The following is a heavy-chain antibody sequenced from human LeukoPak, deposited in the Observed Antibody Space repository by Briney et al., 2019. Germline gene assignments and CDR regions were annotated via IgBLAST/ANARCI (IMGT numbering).Heavy chain of an antibody. CDR1: GGSFSGYY. CDR2: INHSGST. CDR3: ARHAPIAVAGTWVDY. Sequence: SETLSLTCAVYGGSFSGYYWSWIRQPPGKGLEWIGEINHSGSTNYNPSLKSRVTISVDTSKNQFSLKLSSVTAADTAVYYCARHAPIAVAGTWVDYWGQGTLVTVSS. J-gene: IGHJ4*02. D-gene: IGHD6-19*01. V-gene: IGHV4-34*01.